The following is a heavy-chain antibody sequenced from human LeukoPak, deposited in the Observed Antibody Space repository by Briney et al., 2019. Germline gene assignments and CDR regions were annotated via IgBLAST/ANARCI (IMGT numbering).Heavy chain of an antibody. CDR2: IKQDGSEK. J-gene: IGHJ4*02. V-gene: IGHV3-7*01. CDR1: GFTFSSYW. D-gene: IGHD3-9*01. Sequence: GGSLRLSCAASGFTFSSYWMSWVRQAPGKGLEWVANIKQDGSEKYYVDSVKGRFTISRDNAKNSLYLQMNSLRAEDTAVYYCARDQRAYYDILTGPSFDYWGQGTLVTVSS. CDR3: ARDQRAYYDILTGPSFDY.